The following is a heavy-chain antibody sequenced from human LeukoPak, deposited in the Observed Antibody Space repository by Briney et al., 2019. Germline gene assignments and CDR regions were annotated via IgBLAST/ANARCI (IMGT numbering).Heavy chain of an antibody. CDR2: INHSGST. CDR1: SGSFSGYY. D-gene: IGHD3-3*01. CDR3: ARGGFLEWLPTTYYYYYGMDV. V-gene: IGHV4-34*01. J-gene: IGHJ6*02. Sequence: PSETLSLTCAVYSGSFSGYYWSWIRQPPGKGLEWIGEINHSGSTNYNPSLKSRVTISVDTSKNQFSLKLSSVTAADTAVYYCARGGFLEWLPTTYYYYYGMDVWGQGTTVTVSS.